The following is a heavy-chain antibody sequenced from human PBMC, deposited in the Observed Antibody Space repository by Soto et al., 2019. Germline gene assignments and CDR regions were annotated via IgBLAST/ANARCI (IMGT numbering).Heavy chain of an antibody. J-gene: IGHJ4*02. V-gene: IGHV3-33*01. CDR1: GFTFSSYG. D-gene: IGHD6-6*01. Sequence: QVQLVESGGGVVQPGRSLRLSCAASGFTFSSYGMHWVRQAPGKGLEWVAVIWYDGSNKYYADSVKGRFTISRDNSKNTLYLQMNSLRAEDTAVYYCARDTRYSSSSDDFDYWGQGTLVTVSS. CDR2: IWYDGSNK. CDR3: ARDTRYSSSSDDFDY.